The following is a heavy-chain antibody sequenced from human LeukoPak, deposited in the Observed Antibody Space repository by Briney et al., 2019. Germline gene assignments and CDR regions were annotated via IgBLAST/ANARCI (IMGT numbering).Heavy chain of an antibody. Sequence: PSETLSLTCTVSGGSISSYYWSWIRQPPGKGLEWMGYIYYSGSTNYNPSLKSRVTISVDTSKNQFSLKLRSVTAADTAVYFCAREASRAGTYYFDYWGQGTLLTVSS. D-gene: IGHD3-10*01. J-gene: IGHJ4*02. CDR1: GGSISSYY. CDR2: IYYSGST. V-gene: IGHV4-59*01. CDR3: AREASRAGTYYFDY.